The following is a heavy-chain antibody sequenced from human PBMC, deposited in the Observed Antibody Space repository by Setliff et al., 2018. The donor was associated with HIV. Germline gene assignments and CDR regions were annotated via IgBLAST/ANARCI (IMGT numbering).Heavy chain of an antibody. CDR2: ISGDGGRAT. CDR3: ARDSYYYASGSYFAPF. J-gene: IGHJ4*02. D-gene: IGHD3-10*01. V-gene: IGHV3-23*01. Sequence: QAGGSLRLSCVASGFRFRTYAMSWVRQSQGKGLEWVPLISGDGGRATHYSDSVKGRFTISRDDAKNSLYLQMNSLRAEDTAVYYCARDSYYYASGSYFAPFWGQGTLVTVSS. CDR1: GFRFRTYA.